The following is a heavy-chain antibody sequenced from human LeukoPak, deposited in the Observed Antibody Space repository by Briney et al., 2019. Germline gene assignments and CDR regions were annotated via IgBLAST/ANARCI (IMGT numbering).Heavy chain of an antibody. CDR3: ARERYLPGPQDFDI. CDR2: INPNSGGT. J-gene: IGHJ3*02. Sequence: ASVKVSCKASGYTFTGYYMHWVRQAPGQGLEWMGWINPNSGGTNYAQKFQGRVTMTRDTSISTAYMELSRLRSDDTAVYYCARERYLPGPQDFDIWGQGTMVTVSS. V-gene: IGHV1-2*02. D-gene: IGHD1-1*01. CDR1: GYTFTGYY.